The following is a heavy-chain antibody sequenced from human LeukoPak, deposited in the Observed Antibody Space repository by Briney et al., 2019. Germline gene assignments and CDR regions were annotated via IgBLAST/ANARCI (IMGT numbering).Heavy chain of an antibody. D-gene: IGHD2-15*01. CDR2: INPNSGGT. V-gene: IGHV1-2*06. CDR1: GYTFTGYY. J-gene: IGHJ4*02. Sequence: ASVKVSCKASGYTFTGYYMRWVRQAPGQGLEWMGRINPNSGGTNYAQKFQGRVTMTRDTSISTAYMELSRLRSDDTAVYYCARVPPKSLVAAPPDYWGQGTLVTVSS. CDR3: ARVPPKSLVAAPPDY.